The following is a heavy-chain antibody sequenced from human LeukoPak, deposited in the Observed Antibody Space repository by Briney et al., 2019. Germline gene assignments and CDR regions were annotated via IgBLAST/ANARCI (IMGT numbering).Heavy chain of an antibody. CDR1: GESFSGYY. Sequence: PSETLSLTCAVYGESFSGYYWSWLPQPPGKGLECFGEINHSGSTNYNPSLKSRVTISVDTSKNQFSLRLSSVTAADTAVYYCARGGIYCGSDCFIDYWGQGTLVTVSS. CDR2: INHSGST. J-gene: IGHJ4*02. V-gene: IGHV4-34*01. CDR3: ARGGIYCGSDCFIDY. D-gene: IGHD2-21*02.